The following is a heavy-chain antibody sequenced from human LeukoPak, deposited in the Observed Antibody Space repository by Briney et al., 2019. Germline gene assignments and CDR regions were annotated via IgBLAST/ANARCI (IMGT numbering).Heavy chain of an antibody. CDR3: AKVFWGSGYSNTLFDY. J-gene: IGHJ4*02. Sequence: GGSLRLSCAASGFTFSSYAMSWVRQAPGKGLEWVSVISGSGGSTYYADSVKGRFTISRDNSKNTLYLQMNSLRAEDTAVYYCAKVFWGSGYSNTLFDYWGQGTLVTVSS. CDR2: ISGSGGST. CDR1: GFTFSSYA. V-gene: IGHV3-23*01. D-gene: IGHD3-3*01.